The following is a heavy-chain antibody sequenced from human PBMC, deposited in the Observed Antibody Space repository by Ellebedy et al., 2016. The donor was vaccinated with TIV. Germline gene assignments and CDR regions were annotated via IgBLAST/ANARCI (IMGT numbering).Heavy chain of an antibody. D-gene: IGHD3-10*01. V-gene: IGHV2-70*04. CDR2: IDWDDDK. CDR1: GFSLSTSGMR. J-gene: IGHJ3*02. Sequence: SGPTLVXPTQTLTLTCTFSGFSLSTSGMRVSWIRQPPGKALEWLARIDWDDDKFYSTSLKTRLTISKDTSKNQVVLTMTNMDPVDTATYYCARIAYYGSGSYYDGEAFDIWGQGTMVTVSS. CDR3: ARIAYYGSGSYYDGEAFDI.